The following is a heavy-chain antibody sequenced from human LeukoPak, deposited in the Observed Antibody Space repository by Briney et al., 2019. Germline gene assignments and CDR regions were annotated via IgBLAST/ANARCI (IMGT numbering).Heavy chain of an antibody. Sequence: SVTVSCKASGGTFSSYAIGWVRQAPGQGLEWMGRIIPILGIANYAQKFQGRVTITADKSTSTAYMELSSLRSEDTAVYYCARDPRDGYNPHDYWGQGTLVTVSS. CDR1: GGTFSSYA. CDR3: ARDPRDGYNPHDY. CDR2: IIPILGIA. D-gene: IGHD5-24*01. V-gene: IGHV1-69*04. J-gene: IGHJ4*02.